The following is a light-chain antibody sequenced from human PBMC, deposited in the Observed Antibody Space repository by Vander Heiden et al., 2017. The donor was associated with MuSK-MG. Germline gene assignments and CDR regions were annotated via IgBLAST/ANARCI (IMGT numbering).Light chain of an antibody. CDR3: QQYDNLRYT. CDR2: DAS. J-gene: IGKJ2*01. V-gene: IGKV1-33*01. CDR1: QDISND. Sequence: DIQMTQSPSSLSASVGDSVTTTCQASQDISNDLNWYQQKPGKAPKLLIYDASNLETGVPSRFSGSGSETDFTFTISSLQPEDIATYYCQQYDNLRYTFGQGTKLEIK.